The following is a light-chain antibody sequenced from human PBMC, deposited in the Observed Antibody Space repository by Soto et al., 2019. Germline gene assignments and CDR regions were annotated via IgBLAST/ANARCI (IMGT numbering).Light chain of an antibody. CDR2: GAS. Sequence: EIVMTESPSTLSVSPGGRATLSCRASQSVNSNLAWYQQKPGQAPRVLVYGASTRATGIPARFIASGSGTEFTLTISSLPSEDFAVEYCQQYTNWPLTFGGGAKVEIK. V-gene: IGKV3-15*01. CDR3: QQYTNWPLT. CDR1: QSVNSN. J-gene: IGKJ4*01.